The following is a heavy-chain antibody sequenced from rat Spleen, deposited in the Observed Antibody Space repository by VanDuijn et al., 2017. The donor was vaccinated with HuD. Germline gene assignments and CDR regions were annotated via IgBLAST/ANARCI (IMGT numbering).Heavy chain of an antibody. Sequence: QVQLKESGPGLVLPSQTLSLTCTVSGFSLSNYGVIWVRQPPGKGLERMGVIWGNGNTNYNSALKSRLSISRDTSKSQIYLKMNSLQTEDTATYFCARADVAGLSTDGIWGQGIMVTVSS. V-gene: IGHV2-13*01. J-gene: IGHJ2*01. CDR1: GFSLSNYG. CDR2: IWGNGNT. D-gene: IGHD1-2*01. CDR3: ARADVAGLSTDGI.